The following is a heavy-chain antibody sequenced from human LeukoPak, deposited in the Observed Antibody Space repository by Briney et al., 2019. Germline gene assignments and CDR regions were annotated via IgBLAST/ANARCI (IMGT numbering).Heavy chain of an antibody. V-gene: IGHV3-74*01. Sequence: GGSLRLSCAPSGFTFSSYWMHWVRQAPGKGLVWVSRINTDGSTITYADSVKGRFTISRDNAKNTLYLQMNSLRGEDTAVYYCAKDLKFNCVWEAGFWGQGTLVTVSS. CDR3: AKDLKFNCVWEAGF. J-gene: IGHJ4*02. CDR1: GFTFSSYW. CDR2: INTDGSTI. D-gene: IGHD3-16*01.